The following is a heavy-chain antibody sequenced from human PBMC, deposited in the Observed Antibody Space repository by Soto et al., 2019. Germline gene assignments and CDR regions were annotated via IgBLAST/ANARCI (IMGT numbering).Heavy chain of an antibody. CDR3: ARRVVVPAQGVGYFDY. CDR1: GGSISSYY. J-gene: IGHJ4*02. CDR2: IYYSGST. D-gene: IGHD2-2*01. Sequence: SETLSLTCTVFGGSISSYYWSWIRQPPGKGLEWIGYIYYSGSTNYNPSLKSRVTISVDTSKNQFSLKLSSVTAADTAVYYCARRVVVPAQGVGYFDYWGQGTLVTVSS. V-gene: IGHV4-59*01.